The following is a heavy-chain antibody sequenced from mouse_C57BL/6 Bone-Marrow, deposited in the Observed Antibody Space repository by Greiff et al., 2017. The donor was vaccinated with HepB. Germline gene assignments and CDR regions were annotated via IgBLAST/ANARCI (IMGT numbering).Heavy chain of an antibody. Sequence: EVKVVESGGDLVKPGGSLKLSCAASGFTFSNYGMSWVRQTPDKRLEWVATISNGGSYTYYPDSVKGRFTISRVNAKNTLYLHMSSLKSEDTAISAVASCSSDYEWYFDIWGAGTTLTVSS. J-gene: IGHJ1*01. CDR3: ASCSSDYEWYFDI. CDR2: ISNGGSYT. V-gene: IGHV5-6*01. D-gene: IGHD2-12*01. CDR1: GFTFSNYG.